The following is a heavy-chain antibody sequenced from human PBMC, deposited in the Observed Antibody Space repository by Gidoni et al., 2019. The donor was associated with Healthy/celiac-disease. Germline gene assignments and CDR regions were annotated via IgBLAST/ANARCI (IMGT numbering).Heavy chain of an antibody. V-gene: IGHV4-39*01. J-gene: IGHJ6*03. CDR2: IYYSGST. Sequence: QLQLQESGPELVKPSETLSLTCTVPGGSISSSSYYWGWIRQPPGKGLEWIGTIYYSGSTYYNPSLKSRVTISVDTSKNQFSLKLTSVTAADTAVYYCARHPYSYGLYYYMDVWGKGTTVTVSS. CDR1: GGSISSSSYY. CDR3: ARHPYSYGLYYYMDV. D-gene: IGHD5-18*01.